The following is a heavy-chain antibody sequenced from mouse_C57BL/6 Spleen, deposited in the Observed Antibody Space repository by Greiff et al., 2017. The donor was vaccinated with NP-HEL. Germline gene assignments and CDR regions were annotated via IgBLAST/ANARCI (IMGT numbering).Heavy chain of an antibody. D-gene: IGHD1-1*01. V-gene: IGHV2-5*01. CDR3: AKNDPPGDYYGSSYWYFDV. CDR1: GFSLTSYG. CDR2: IWRGGST. J-gene: IGHJ1*03. Sequence: QVQLKESGPGLVQPSQSLSITCTVSGFSLTSYGVHWVRQSPGKGLEWLGVIWRGGSTDYNAAFMSRLGITKDNSKSQVFFKMNSLQADDTAIYYCAKNDPPGDYYGSSYWYFDVWGTGTTVTVSS.